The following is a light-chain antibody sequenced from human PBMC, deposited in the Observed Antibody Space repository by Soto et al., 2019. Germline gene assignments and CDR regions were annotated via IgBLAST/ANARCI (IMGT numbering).Light chain of an antibody. CDR3: CLYAGFYTSV. Sequence: QSALTQPRSVSGSPGQSVTISCTGTSSDVGGYKFVSWYQQHPGKAPKFMIYEVSKRPSGVPDRFSGSKSGNTAFLTISGLQTEDEADYCCCLYAGFYTSVFGTGTKRTVL. V-gene: IGLV2-11*01. J-gene: IGLJ1*01. CDR1: SSDVGGYKF. CDR2: EVS.